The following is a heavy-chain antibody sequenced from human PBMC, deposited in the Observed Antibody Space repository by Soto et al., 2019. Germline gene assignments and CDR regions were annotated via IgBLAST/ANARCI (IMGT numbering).Heavy chain of an antibody. CDR1: GFVFSSYS. Sequence: EVQLVEAGGGLVKPGGSLRLSCAASGFVFSSYSMNWVRQAPGKGLEWISSISTGSSNIYYADSVKGRFTISRDNAKNSLYLQMNSLRAEDTAVYYCARDPWGGYSYGLLGYWGQGTLVSVSS. CDR2: ISTGSSNI. D-gene: IGHD5-18*01. J-gene: IGHJ4*02. CDR3: ARDPWGGYSYGLLGY. V-gene: IGHV3-21*01.